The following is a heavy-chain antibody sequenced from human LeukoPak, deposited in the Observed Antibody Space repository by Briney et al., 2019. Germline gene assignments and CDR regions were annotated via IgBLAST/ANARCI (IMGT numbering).Heavy chain of an antibody. CDR1: GYTFTSYG. CDR3: ARDPPYYDILTGYYAAAAFDI. D-gene: IGHD3-9*01. V-gene: IGHV1-18*01. Sequence: GASVKVSCKASGYTFTSYGISWVRQAPGQGLEWMGWISAYNGNTNYAQKLQGRVTMTTDTSTSTAYMELRSLRSDVTAVYYCARDPPYYDILTGYYAAAAFDIWGQGTMVTVSS. CDR2: ISAYNGNT. J-gene: IGHJ3*02.